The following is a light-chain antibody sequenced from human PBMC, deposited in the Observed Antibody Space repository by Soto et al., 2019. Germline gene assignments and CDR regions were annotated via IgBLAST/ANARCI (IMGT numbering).Light chain of an antibody. J-gene: IGLJ1*01. CDR1: SSDVGTYDY. CDR3: SSYAGRSMYV. Sequence: QSVLIQPPSVSGSPRQSVTISCTGTSSDVGTYDYVSWYQQYPGKAPKLLIYGVTRRPSGVPDRFSGSKSGNTAALTVSGLQAEDEAYYYGSSYAGRSMYVVGTGTKVTVL. CDR2: GVT. V-gene: IGLV2-8*01.